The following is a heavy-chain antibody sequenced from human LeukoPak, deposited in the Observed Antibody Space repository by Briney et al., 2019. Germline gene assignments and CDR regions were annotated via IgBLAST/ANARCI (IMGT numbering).Heavy chain of an antibody. V-gene: IGHV3-23*01. J-gene: IGHJ4*02. Sequence: PGGSLRLSCAASGFTFSSFTMTWVRQTPGKGLEWVSGISGSGDATFYADSVKGRFTISRDNSKDTLYPQMSSLRAEDTAIYYCAKDRGYWGQGTLVTVTS. CDR1: GFTFSSFT. CDR3: AKDRGY. CDR2: ISGSGDAT.